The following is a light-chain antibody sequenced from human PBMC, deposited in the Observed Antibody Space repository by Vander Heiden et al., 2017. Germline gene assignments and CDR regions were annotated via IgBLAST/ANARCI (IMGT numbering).Light chain of an antibody. J-gene: IGKJ4*01. V-gene: IGKV1-9*01. CDR2: AES. CDR1: QGIMSY. CDR3: QQLSSYPLT. Sequence: IQLTPSPSSLSASVGHRVTITFRANQGIMSYLAWYQQKPGKAAKVLIYAESTLQSGVLSRFGGSGSGTDFTLTISSLQPEDCATYYCQQLSSYPLTFGGGTKVEIK.